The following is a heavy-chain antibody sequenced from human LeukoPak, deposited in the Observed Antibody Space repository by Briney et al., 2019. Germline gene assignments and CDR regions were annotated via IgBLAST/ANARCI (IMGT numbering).Heavy chain of an antibody. D-gene: IGHD5-18*01. CDR2: IRIKTYGGTT. CDR3: NSGPIQLWLYYGMDV. V-gene: IGHV3-49*04. Sequence: RSLRLSCTASGVTFGDDAMSWVRQAPGEGLEWVGFIRIKTYGGTTEYAASVKGRFTISRDDSKSIAYLQINSLNTEDTAVYCCNSGPIQLWLYYGMDVWGQGTTVTVSS. CDR1: GVTFGDDA. J-gene: IGHJ6*02.